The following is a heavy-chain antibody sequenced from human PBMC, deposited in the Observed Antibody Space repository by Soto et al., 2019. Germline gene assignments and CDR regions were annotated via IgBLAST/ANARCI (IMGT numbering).Heavy chain of an antibody. CDR2: IKGKVDGGAT. D-gene: IGHD3-16*01. CDR3: TTDVTGAYGGDY. V-gene: IGHV3-15*01. CDR1: GLTFSGAW. Sequence: EVQLVESGGNLVNPGGSLRLSCATSGLTFSGAWLSWVRQAPGKGLEWVGRIKGKVDGGATDYAAPVKGRFVISRDYSKDTLYLQIHSLKTEDTAVYFCTTDVTGAYGGDYWGQGTLVTVSS. J-gene: IGHJ4*02.